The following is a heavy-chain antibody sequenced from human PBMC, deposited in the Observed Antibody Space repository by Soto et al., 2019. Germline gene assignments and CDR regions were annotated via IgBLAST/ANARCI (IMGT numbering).Heavy chain of an antibody. D-gene: IGHD1-26*01. J-gene: IGHJ5*02. Sequence: QVQLVESGGGVVQPGRSLRLSCAASGFIFSNYAIHWVRQAPGKGLEWVALISYDGYDKYYTDSVKGRFTISRDNSKSTLYLQMNSLRPEDTAVYYCARAPNRLGGFWFDPWGQGTLVTVSS. CDR3: ARAPNRLGGFWFDP. CDR2: ISYDGYDK. CDR1: GFIFSNYA. V-gene: IGHV3-30*04.